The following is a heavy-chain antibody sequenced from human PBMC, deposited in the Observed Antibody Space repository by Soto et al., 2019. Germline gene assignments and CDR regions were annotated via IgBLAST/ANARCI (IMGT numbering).Heavy chain of an antibody. Sequence: QVQLVQSGAEVKKPGASVKVSCKASGYTFTSYGISWGRQAPGQGLEWMGWISAYNGNTNYAQKLQGRVTMTTDTSTSTAYMELRSLRSDDTAVYYCARVLGSSGYRKKDAFDIWGQGTMVTVSS. J-gene: IGHJ3*02. CDR2: ISAYNGNT. V-gene: IGHV1-18*04. D-gene: IGHD3-22*01. CDR1: GYTFTSYG. CDR3: ARVLGSSGYRKKDAFDI.